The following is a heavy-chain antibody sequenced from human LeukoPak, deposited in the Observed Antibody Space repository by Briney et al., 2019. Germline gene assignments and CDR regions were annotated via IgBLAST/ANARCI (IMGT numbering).Heavy chain of an antibody. CDR3: ARFSCSSTSCLKGWFDP. D-gene: IGHD2-2*01. CDR2: IYTSGST. V-gene: IGHV4-4*07. CDR1: GGSISSYY. Sequence: SETLSLTCTVSGGSISSYYWSWIRQPAGKGLEWIGRIYTSGSTNYNPSLKSRVTMSVDTSKNQFSLTLSSVTAADTAVYYCARFSCSSTSCLKGWFDPWGQGTLVTVSS. J-gene: IGHJ5*02.